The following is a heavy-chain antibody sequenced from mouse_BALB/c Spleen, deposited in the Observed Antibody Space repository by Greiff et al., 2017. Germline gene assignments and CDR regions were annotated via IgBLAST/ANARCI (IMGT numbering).Heavy chain of an antibody. CDR2: INPYNGAT. J-gene: IGHJ2*01. CDR1: GYSFTGYY. D-gene: IGHD1-2*01. V-gene: IGHV1-31*01. CDR3: ARVPTAPVGGFAY. Sequence: EVQLQQSGPELVKPGASVKISCKASGYSFTGYYMHWVQQSHVKSLEWIGRINPYNGATSYNQNFKDKASLTVDKSSSTAYMELHSLTSEDSAVYDCARVPTAPVGGFAYWGQGTTLTVSS.